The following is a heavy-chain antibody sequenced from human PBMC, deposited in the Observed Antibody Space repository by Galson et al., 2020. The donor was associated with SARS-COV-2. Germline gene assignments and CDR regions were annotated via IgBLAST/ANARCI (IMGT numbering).Heavy chain of an antibody. CDR3: ARDRDGYKRDWFDP. V-gene: IGHV4-4*07. J-gene: IGHJ5*02. D-gene: IGHD5-12*01. Sequence: TSETLSLTCTVSGGSIRSYYWSWIRQPAGKGLEWIGRIYTSGSTNYNPSLKSRVTMSVDTSKNQFSLKLSSVTAADTAVYYCARDRDGYKRDWFDPWGQGTLVTVSS. CDR2: IYTSGST. CDR1: GGSIRSYY.